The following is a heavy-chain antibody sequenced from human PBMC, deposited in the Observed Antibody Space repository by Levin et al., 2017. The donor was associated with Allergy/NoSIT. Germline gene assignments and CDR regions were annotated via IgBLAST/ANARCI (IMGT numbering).Heavy chain of an antibody. J-gene: IGHJ6*02. D-gene: IGHD5-12*01. CDR2: ISGSGGST. V-gene: IGHV3-23*01. CDR1: GFTFSSYA. Sequence: EASVKVSCAASGFTFSSYAMSWVRQAPGKGLEWVSAISGSGGSTYYADSVKGRFTISRDNSKNTLYLQMNSLRAEDTAVYYCANPPSGVSGYDLGGYYYYGMDVWGQGTTVTVSS. CDR3: ANPPSGVSGYDLGGYYYYGMDV.